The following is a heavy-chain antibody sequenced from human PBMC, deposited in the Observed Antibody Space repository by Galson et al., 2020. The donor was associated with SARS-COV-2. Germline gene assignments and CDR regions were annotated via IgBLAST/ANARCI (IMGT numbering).Heavy chain of an antibody. D-gene: IGHD3-22*01. V-gene: IGHV3-15*01. CDR3: TTDLYYYDSTGYRFDL. CDR2: IKSKTDGGTT. J-gene: IGHJ2*01. CDR1: GFTFSNAW. Sequence: GGSLRLSCAASGFTFSNAWMSWVRQAPGKGLEWVGRIKSKTDGGTTDYAAPVKGRFTISRDDSKNTLYLQMNSLKTEDTAVYYCTTDLYYYDSTGYRFDLWGRGTLVTVSS.